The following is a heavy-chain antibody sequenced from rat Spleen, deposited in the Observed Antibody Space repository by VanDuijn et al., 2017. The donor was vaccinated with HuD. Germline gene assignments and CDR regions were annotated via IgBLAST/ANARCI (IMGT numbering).Heavy chain of an antibody. CDR3: ARPNYPGFNYFDY. CDR2: ISYEGSRP. V-gene: IGHV5-22*01. CDR1: GFTFSDYY. J-gene: IGHJ2*01. D-gene: IGHD1-4*01. Sequence: EVQLVESGGGLVQPGRSLTLSCAASGFTFSDYYMAWVRQAPKKGLEWVASISYEGSRPYNGASVKGRFTISRDNAKSTLYLQLNILRSEDTATYYCARPNYPGFNYFDYWGQGVMVTVSS.